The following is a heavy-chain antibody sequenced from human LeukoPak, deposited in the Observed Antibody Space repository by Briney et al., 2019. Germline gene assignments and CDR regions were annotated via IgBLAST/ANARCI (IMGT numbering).Heavy chain of an antibody. CDR3: ATHKLRFLEWLFSY. V-gene: IGHV3-30*02. CDR1: GFTFSRYS. J-gene: IGHJ4*02. CDR2: IRYDGSNK. D-gene: IGHD3-3*01. Sequence: GGSLRLSCAASGFTFSRYSMNWVRQAPGKGLEWVAFIRYDGSNKYYADSVKGRFTISRDNSKNTLYLQMNSLRAEDTAVYYCATHKLRFLEWLFSYWGQGTLVTVSS.